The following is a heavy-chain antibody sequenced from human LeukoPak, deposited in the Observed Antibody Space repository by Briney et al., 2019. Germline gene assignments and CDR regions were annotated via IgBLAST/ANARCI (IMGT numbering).Heavy chain of an antibody. Sequence: PGGSLRLSCAASGFTFSGSAMNWVRQASGKGLEWVGRIRSKANSYATAYAASVKGRFTISRDDSKNTAYLQMNSLKTEDTAVYYCTSYYDSSGYSYDAFDIWGQGTMVTVSS. CDR3: TSYYDSSGYSYDAFDI. CDR2: IRSKANSYAT. CDR1: GFTFSGSA. J-gene: IGHJ3*02. D-gene: IGHD3-22*01. V-gene: IGHV3-73*01.